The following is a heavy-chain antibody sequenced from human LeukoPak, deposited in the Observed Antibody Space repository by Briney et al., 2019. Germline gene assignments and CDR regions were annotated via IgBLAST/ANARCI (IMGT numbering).Heavy chain of an antibody. CDR1: GFTFSDYY. CDR3: ARAYDFWSGQYAFDI. V-gene: IGHV3-11*04. D-gene: IGHD3-3*01. Sequence: GGSLRLSCAASGFTFSDYYMSWIRQAPGKGLEWVSYITRSGSTIYDADYVKGRFTISRDNAKNSLYLQMNSLRAEDTAVYYCARAYDFWSGQYAFDIWGQGTMVTVSS. J-gene: IGHJ3*02. CDR2: ITRSGSTI.